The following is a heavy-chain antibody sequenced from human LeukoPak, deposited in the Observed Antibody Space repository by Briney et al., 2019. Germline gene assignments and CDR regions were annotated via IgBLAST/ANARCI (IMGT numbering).Heavy chain of an antibody. V-gene: IGHV3-23*01. J-gene: IGHJ6*03. CDR1: GFTLSSYW. CDR3: AKDALRSSYYYYYMDV. CDR2: ISGSGGST. Sequence: GGSLRLSCEASGFTLSSYWMHWVRQAPGKGLEWVSAISGSGGSTYYADSVKGRFTISRDNSKNTLYLQMNSLRAEDTAVYYCAKDALRSSYYYYYMDVWGKGTTVTVSS.